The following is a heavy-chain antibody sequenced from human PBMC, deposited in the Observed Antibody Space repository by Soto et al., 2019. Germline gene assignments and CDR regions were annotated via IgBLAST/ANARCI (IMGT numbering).Heavy chain of an antibody. V-gene: IGHV3-74*01. D-gene: IGHD2-15*01. CDR3: ARGVVLAADGAIGY. Sequence: PGGSLRLSCAASGFTFSSYWMHWVRQDPERGLIWVSRINSDGTTTTYAASAKGRFTISRDNAKATVYLQMNSLRAEDTAVYYCARGVVLAADGAIGYWGQGTLVTVSS. CDR2: INSDGTTT. CDR1: GFTFSSYW. J-gene: IGHJ4*02.